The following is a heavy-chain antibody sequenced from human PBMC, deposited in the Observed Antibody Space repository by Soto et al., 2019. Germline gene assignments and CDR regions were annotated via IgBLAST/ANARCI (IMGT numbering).Heavy chain of an antibody. CDR1: GFTFSTYE. CDR3: VRDTMRASAAASLDY. D-gene: IGHD2-2*01. Sequence: GGSLRLSCAASGFTFSTYESNWVRQAPGRGLEWISYISVSGNIIKYAESVKGRFTISRDNAENSLHLHMNNLRVDDTALYFCVRDTMRASAAASLDYWGQGTQVTVSS. CDR2: ISVSGNII. J-gene: IGHJ4*02. V-gene: IGHV3-48*03.